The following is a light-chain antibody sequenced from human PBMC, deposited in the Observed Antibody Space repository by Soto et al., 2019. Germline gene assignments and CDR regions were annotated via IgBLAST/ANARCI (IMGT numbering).Light chain of an antibody. Sequence: QSVLTQPPSVSGAPGQRVTISCTGSSSNIGAGYDVHCYHQLPGTAPKLLIYGNSNRPSGVPDRFSGSKSGTSASLAITGLQAEDEADYYCQSYDSSLSAHVVFGGGTKLTVL. CDR1: SSNIGAGYD. V-gene: IGLV1-40*01. CDR2: GNS. J-gene: IGLJ2*01. CDR3: QSYDSSLSAHVV.